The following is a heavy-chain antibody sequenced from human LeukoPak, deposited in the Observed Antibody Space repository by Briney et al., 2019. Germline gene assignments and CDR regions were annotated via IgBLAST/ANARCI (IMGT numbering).Heavy chain of an antibody. J-gene: IGHJ4*02. D-gene: IGHD1-26*01. CDR1: RFTFDDYA. V-gene: IGHV3-9*01. Sequence: GGSLRLSCVASRFTFDDYAMHWVRQAPGKGLEWVSGISWNSGSIGYADSVKGRFTISRDNAKNSLYLQMNSLRAEDTALYYCAKDMGYSGNYRTPDYWGQGTLVTVSS. CDR3: AKDMGYSGNYRTPDY. CDR2: ISWNSGSI.